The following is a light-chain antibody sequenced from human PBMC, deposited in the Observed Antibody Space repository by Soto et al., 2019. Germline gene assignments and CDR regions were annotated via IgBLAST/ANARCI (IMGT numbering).Light chain of an antibody. J-gene: IGKJ4*01. Sequence: EIVLTQSPGTLSLSPGERATLSCRASQSVSSSYLAWYQQKPGQAPRLLIYGASSRATGIPDRFSGSGSGTDFTLTISSLEPEDFAVYYCQQYGSSPLTCGGGTMVEIK. CDR3: QQYGSSPLT. CDR1: QSVSSSY. CDR2: GAS. V-gene: IGKV3-20*01.